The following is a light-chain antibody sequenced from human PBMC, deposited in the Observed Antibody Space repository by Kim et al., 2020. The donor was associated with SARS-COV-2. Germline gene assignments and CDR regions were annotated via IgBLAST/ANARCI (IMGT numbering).Light chain of an antibody. CDR2: DLS. CDR3: QQRSNWPPYS. V-gene: IGKV3-11*01. CDR1: QSVSSY. Sequence: SPGERDTLSCMASQSVSSYLAWYQQKPGQAPRLRLYDLSYRATGIPARFSASGSETDFTLTISSLEPEDFAVYYCQQRSNWPPYSFGQGTRLEI. J-gene: IGKJ2*03.